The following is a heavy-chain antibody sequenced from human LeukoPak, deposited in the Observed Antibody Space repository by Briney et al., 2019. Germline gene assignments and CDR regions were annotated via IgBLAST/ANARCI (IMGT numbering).Heavy chain of an antibody. CDR1: GFTFSSYA. CDR2: ISGSGGST. D-gene: IGHD3-3*01. CDR3: AKSHAADYDFWSGYSWFDP. J-gene: IGHJ5*02. Sequence: GGSLRLSCAASGFTFSSYAMSWVRQAPGKGLEWVSAISGSGGSTYYADSVKGRFTIFRDNSKNTLYLQMNSLRAEDTAVYYCAKSHAADYDFWSGYSWFDPWGQGTLDTVSS. V-gene: IGHV3-23*01.